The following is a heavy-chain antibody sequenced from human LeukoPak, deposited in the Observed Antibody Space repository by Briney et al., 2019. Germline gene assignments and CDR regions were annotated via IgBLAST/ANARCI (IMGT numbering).Heavy chain of an antibody. J-gene: IGHJ3*02. CDR2: IYYSGST. D-gene: IGHD5-24*01. Sequence: SETLSLTRTVSGGSISSYYWSWLRQPPGKGLEWIGYIYYSGSTNYNPSLKSRVTISVDTSKNQFSLKLSSVTAADTAVYYCASRDGYNYDAFDMWGQGTMVTVSS. CDR1: GGSISSYY. CDR3: ASRDGYNYDAFDM. V-gene: IGHV4-59*01.